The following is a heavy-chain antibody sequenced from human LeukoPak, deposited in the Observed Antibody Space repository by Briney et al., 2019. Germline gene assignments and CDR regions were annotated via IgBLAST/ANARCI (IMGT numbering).Heavy chain of an antibody. J-gene: IGHJ4*02. V-gene: IGHV4-59*01. CDR2: IYYSGST. Sequence: PSETLSLTCTVSGGSISSYYWSWIRQPPGKGLEYIGYIYYSGSTNYNPSLKSRVTISVDTSKNQFSLKLSSVTAADTAVYYRARSEVGASTTFDYWGQGTLVTVSS. D-gene: IGHD1-26*01. CDR1: GGSISSYY. CDR3: ARSEVGASTTFDY.